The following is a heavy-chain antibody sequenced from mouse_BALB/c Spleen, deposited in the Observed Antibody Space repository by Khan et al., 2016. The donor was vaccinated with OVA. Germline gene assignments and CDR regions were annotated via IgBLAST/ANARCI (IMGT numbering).Heavy chain of an antibody. CDR1: GYTFTSYT. CDR3: VRDGAYYWNDGWFAY. CDR2: INPSNGYT. D-gene: IGHD2-14*01. V-gene: IGHV1-4*01. J-gene: IGHJ3*01. Sequence: QIQLVQSGAELARPGASVKMSCKASGYTFTSYTIHWIKQRPGQGLEWIGYINPSNGYTNYNQKFKDKATLTADKSSTTAYMQLSSLTSDDSAVYNCVRDGAYYWNDGWFAYWGQGTLVTVSA.